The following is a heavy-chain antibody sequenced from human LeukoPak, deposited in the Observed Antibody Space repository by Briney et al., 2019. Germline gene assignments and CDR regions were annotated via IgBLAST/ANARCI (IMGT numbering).Heavy chain of an antibody. D-gene: IGHD5-18*01. Sequence: GGSLRLSCAASGFTFSSYGMHWVRQAPGKGLEWVANIKQDGSEKYYVDSVKGRFTISRDNSKNTLYLQMNSLRAEDTAVYYCAKSGGYYNWFDPWGQGTLVTVSS. CDR1: GFTFSSYG. CDR3: AKSGGYYNWFDP. CDR2: IKQDGSEK. V-gene: IGHV3-7*03. J-gene: IGHJ5*02.